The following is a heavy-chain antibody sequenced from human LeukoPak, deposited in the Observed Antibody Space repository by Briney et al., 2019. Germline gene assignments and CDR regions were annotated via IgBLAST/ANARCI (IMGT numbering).Heavy chain of an antibody. CDR1: GGSISSSSYY. V-gene: IGHV4-39*01. CDR3: ARLSAMPPNDFDY. CDR2: IYYSGST. D-gene: IGHD2-2*01. Sequence: PSETLSLTCTVSGGSISSSSYYWGWIRQPPGKGLEWIGSIYYSGSTYYNPSLKSRVTISVDTSKNQFSLKLSSVTAADTAVYYCARLSAMPPNDFDYWGQGTLVTVSS. J-gene: IGHJ4*02.